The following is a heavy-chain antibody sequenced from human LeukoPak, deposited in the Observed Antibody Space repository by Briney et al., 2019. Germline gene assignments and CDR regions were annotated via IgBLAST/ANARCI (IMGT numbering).Heavy chain of an antibody. CDR1: GGSISSGGYY. CDR3: ARGHYYDSSGSYAFDI. V-gene: IGHV4-31*03. J-gene: IGHJ3*02. Sequence: PSETLSLACTVSGGSISSGGYYWSWIRQHPGKGLEWIGYIYYSGSTYYNPSLKSRVTISVDTSKNQFSLKLSSVIAADTAVYYCARGHYYDSSGSYAFDIWGQGTMVTVSS. CDR2: IYYSGST. D-gene: IGHD3-22*01.